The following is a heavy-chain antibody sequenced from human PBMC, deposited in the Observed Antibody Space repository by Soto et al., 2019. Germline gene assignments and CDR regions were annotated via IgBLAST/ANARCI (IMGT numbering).Heavy chain of an antibody. Sequence: SETLSLTCTVSGGSISSYYWSWIRQPPGKGLEWIGYIYYSGSTNYNPSLKSRVTISVDTSKNQFSLKLSSVTAADTAVYYCARGRDFWSGYDGSYYYMDVWGKGTTVTVSS. CDR3: ARGRDFWSGYDGSYYYMDV. CDR1: GGSISSYY. V-gene: IGHV4-59*12. D-gene: IGHD3-3*01. J-gene: IGHJ6*03. CDR2: IYYSGST.